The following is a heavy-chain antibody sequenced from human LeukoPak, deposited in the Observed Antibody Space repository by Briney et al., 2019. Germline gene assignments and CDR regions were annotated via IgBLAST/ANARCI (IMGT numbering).Heavy chain of an antibody. V-gene: IGHV4-59*01. D-gene: IGHD6-13*01. CDR3: ARNRRSSSRALDP. CDR1: GGSISTYY. J-gene: IGHJ5*02. Sequence: KSSETLSLTCTVSGGSISTYYWNWIRQPPGKGLEWIGYIYSSGTTNYNPSLRSRVSMSVDTSKNHFSLRLSSVTAADTAVYYCARNRRSSSRALDPWGQGTLVTVSS. CDR2: IYSSGTT.